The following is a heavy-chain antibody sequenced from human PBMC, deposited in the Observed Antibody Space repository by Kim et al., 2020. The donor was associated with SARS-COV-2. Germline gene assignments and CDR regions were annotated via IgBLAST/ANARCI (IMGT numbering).Heavy chain of an antibody. J-gene: IGHJ4*02. CDR1: GGSISSYY. V-gene: IGHV4-59*13. Sequence: SETLSLTCTVSGGSISSYYWSWIRQPPGKGLEWIGYIYYSGSTNYNPSLKSRVTISVDTSKNQFSLKLSSVTTADTAVYYCARVRGDILTGNQFDYWGQGTLVTVSS. CDR3: ARVRGDILTGNQFDY. D-gene: IGHD3-9*01. CDR2: IYYSGST.